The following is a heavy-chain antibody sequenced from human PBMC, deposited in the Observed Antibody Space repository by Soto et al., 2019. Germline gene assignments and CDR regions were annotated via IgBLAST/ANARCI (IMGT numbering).Heavy chain of an antibody. CDR3: ARVSEGYCSGGSCYPGY. CDR2: ISSSSSYI. J-gene: IGHJ4*02. V-gene: IGHV3-21*01. Sequence: GGSLRLSCAASGFTFSSYSMNWVRQAPGKGLEWVSSISSSSSYIYYADSVKGRFTISRDNAKNSLYLQMNSLRAEDTAVYYCARVSEGYCSGGSCYPGYWGQGTLVTVSS. CDR1: GFTFSSYS. D-gene: IGHD2-15*01.